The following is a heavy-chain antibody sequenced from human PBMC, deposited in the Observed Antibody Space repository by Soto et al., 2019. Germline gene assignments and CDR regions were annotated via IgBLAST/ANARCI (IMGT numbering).Heavy chain of an antibody. V-gene: IGHV1-24*01. Sequence: QVQLVQSGAEVKKPGASVKVSCKVSGYTLTELSMHWVRQAPGKGLEWMGGFDPEDGETIYAQKFQGRVTMTRDTSTSTVYMELSSLRSEDTAVYYCARGGYCSSTSCYKYYYYGMDVWGQGTTVTVSS. D-gene: IGHD2-2*02. CDR1: GYTLTELS. J-gene: IGHJ6*02. CDR2: FDPEDGET. CDR3: ARGGYCSSTSCYKYYYYGMDV.